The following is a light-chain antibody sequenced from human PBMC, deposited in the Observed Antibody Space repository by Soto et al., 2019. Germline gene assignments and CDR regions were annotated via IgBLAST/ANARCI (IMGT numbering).Light chain of an antibody. CDR3: AAWDDSLNGYV. J-gene: IGLJ1*01. Sequence: QSVLTQPPSASGTPGQRVTISCSGSSSNIGSNTVNWYQRLPGTAPKLLIYNNNQRPSGVPDRFSGSKSGTSASLAISGLQSEDEADYYCAAWDDSLNGYVFGTGTKLTV. CDR1: SSNIGSNT. CDR2: NNN. V-gene: IGLV1-44*01.